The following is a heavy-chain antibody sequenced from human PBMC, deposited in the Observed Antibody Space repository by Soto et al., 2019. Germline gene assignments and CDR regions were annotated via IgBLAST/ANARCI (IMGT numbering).Heavy chain of an antibody. J-gene: IGHJ5*02. Sequence: EVQLLESGGGLVQPGGSLRLYCAGTGFNLRTNGMSWVRQAPGKGPEWVSDIVLRDGFTYYADSVRGRFTISRDTSKNTLYLQMNSLRVDDTAVYYCVGHGGYSTWGQGTLVTVSS. CDR2: IVLRDGFT. D-gene: IGHD2-21*02. CDR3: VGHGGYST. V-gene: IGHV3-23*01. CDR1: GFNLRTNG.